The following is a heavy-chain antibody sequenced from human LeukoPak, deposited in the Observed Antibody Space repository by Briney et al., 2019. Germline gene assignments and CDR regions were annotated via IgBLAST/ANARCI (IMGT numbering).Heavy chain of an antibody. V-gene: IGHV4-59*01. CDR2: IYYSGST. CDR3: ARLYYYDSSGYRPSTYYYYMDV. CDR1: GGSISSYY. J-gene: IGHJ6*03. Sequence: SETLSLTCTFSGGSISSYYWSGIRQPPGKGLEWIGYIYYSGSTNYNPSLKSRVTISVDTSKNQFSLKLSSVTAADTAVYYCARLYYYDSSGYRPSTYYYYMDVWGKGTTVTVSS. D-gene: IGHD3-22*01.